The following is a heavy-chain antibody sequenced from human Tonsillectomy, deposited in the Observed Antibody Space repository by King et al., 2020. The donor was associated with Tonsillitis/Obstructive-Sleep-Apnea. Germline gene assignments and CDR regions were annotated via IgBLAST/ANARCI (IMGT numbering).Heavy chain of an antibody. V-gene: IGHV3-48*03. CDR2: ISSSGSTI. Sequence: VQLVESGGGLVQPGGSLRLSCAASGFTFSSYEMNWVRQAPGKGLEWVSYISSSGSTIYYADSVKGRFTNSRDNAKNSLYLQMNSLRAEDTAVYYCARKWGIQLWSHFDYWGQGTLVTVSS. D-gene: IGHD5-18*01. J-gene: IGHJ4*02. CDR3: ARKWGIQLWSHFDY. CDR1: GFTFSSYE.